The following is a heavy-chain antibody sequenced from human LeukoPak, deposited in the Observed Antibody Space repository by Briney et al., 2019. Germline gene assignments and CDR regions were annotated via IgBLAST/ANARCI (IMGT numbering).Heavy chain of an antibody. V-gene: IGHV1-2*02. CDR2: INPNSGGT. J-gene: IGHJ4*02. CDR1: GYTFTGYY. CDR3: ARETLEYYYGSSGYWAYYFDY. D-gene: IGHD3-22*01. Sequence: ASVKVSCKASGYTFTGYYMHWVRQAPGQGLEWMGWINPNSGGTNYAQKFQGRVTMTRDTSISTAYMELSRLRSDDTAVYYCARETLEYYYGSSGYWAYYFDYWGQGTLVTVSS.